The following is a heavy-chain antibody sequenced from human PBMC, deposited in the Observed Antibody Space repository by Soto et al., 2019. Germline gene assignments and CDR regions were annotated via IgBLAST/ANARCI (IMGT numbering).Heavy chain of an antibody. CDR3: AIFDGVFFFWSGSHDHGMDV. D-gene: IGHD3-3*01. V-gene: IGHV4-59*01. CDR1: GGSISRYY. Sequence: SETLSHTCTVSGGSISRYYWSWIRQPPGKGLEWIGYIYYSGSTNYNPSLKSRVTISVDTSKNQFSLKLSSVTAADTAVYYCAIFDGVFFFWSGSHDHGMDVWRQGTMVTVSS. CDR2: IYYSGST. J-gene: IGHJ6*02.